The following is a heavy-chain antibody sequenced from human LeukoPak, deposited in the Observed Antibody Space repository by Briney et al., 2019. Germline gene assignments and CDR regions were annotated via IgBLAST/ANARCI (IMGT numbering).Heavy chain of an antibody. CDR3: ATEGSISASGFDS. CDR1: GFTVSSNY. J-gene: IGHJ4*02. D-gene: IGHD2-2*01. Sequence: GGSLRLSCAASGFTVSSNYMSWVRQAPGKGLEWVSVIYSGGASFYADSVKGRFTISRDDSKNTLYLQMNSLRAEDTAVYYCATEGSISASGFDSWGQGTLVTVSS. V-gene: IGHV3-53*01. CDR2: IYSGGAS.